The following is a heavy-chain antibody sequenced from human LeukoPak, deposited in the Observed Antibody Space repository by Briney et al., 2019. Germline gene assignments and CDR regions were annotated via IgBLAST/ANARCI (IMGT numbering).Heavy chain of an antibody. J-gene: IGHJ4*02. CDR1: GGSISSTSYY. V-gene: IGHV4-39*01. CDR3: ARSGDYYDSAGYYRLFDY. D-gene: IGHD3-22*01. CDR2: LYYSGST. Sequence: SETLSLTCTVSGGSISSTSYYWGWIRQPPGQGLEWIGTLYYSGSTYYNPSLKSRVTISVNTSKNQFSLKVSSVTAADTAVYCCARSGDYYDSAGYYRLFDYWGQGSLVSVSS.